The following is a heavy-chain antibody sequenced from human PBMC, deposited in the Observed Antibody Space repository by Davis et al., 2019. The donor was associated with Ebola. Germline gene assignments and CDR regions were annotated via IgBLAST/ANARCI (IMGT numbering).Heavy chain of an antibody. Sequence: MPSETLSLTCTVSGASVSSNSYYWNWIRQPPGKGLEWIGYVYYSGSTNYKPSLKSRVTISVDTSKNQFSLKLRSVTAADTAVYYCARGTSGAEHWGQGTLATVSS. CDR1: GASVSSNSYY. J-gene: IGHJ4*02. V-gene: IGHV4-61*01. CDR2: VYYSGST. D-gene: IGHD7-27*01. CDR3: ARGTSGAEH.